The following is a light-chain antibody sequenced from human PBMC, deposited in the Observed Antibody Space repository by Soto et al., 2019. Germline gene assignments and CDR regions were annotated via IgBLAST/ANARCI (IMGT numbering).Light chain of an antibody. CDR2: EVN. Sequence: QSALTQPPSASGSPGQSVTISCTGASSDVGGYNYVSWYQQHPGKAPKLIIYEVNKRPSGVPDRFSGSKSGNTASLTVSGLRAEDEADYHCSSYAGSSDWRFGGGTKVTVL. CDR1: SSDVGGYNY. V-gene: IGLV2-8*01. CDR3: SSYAGSSDWR. J-gene: IGLJ3*02.